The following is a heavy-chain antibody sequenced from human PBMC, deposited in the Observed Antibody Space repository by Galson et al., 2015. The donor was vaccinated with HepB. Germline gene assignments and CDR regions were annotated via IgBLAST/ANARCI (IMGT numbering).Heavy chain of an antibody. CDR1: GFNVSATY. V-gene: IGHV3-53*01. J-gene: IGHJ4*02. CDR3: AKLGPRISGNFGS. Sequence: SLRLSCAVSGFNVSATYMNWVRQGPGRGLEWVSAIYAGGSTYYADSVKGRFTISRDTFKNTLYLQMDSLRVEDTAVYYCAKLGPRISGNFGSWGQGTLVTVSS. D-gene: IGHD1-26*01. CDR2: IYAGGST.